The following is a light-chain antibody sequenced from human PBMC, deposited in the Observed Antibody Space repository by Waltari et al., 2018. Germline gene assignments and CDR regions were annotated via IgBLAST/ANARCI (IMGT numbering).Light chain of an antibody. J-gene: IGKJ1*01. Sequence: IMLTQSPGTLSLSPGERATLSCRASPSISRYLAWYQQKPGQAPRLLIYGASTRATGIPDRFSGSGSGTDFSLTISGLVPEDSAVYYCQHHFRLPATFGQGTKVEIK. V-gene: IGKV3-20*01. CDR1: PSISRY. CDR3: QHHFRLPAT. CDR2: GAS.